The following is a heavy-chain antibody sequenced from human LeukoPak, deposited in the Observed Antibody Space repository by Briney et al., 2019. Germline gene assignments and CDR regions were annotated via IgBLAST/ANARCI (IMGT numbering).Heavy chain of an antibody. CDR1: GFTFSSYW. J-gene: IGHJ4*02. CDR2: IKQDGSEK. V-gene: IGHV3-7*03. D-gene: IGHD2-15*01. CDR3: ARARGYSLPAPVDY. Sequence: PGGSLRLSCAASGFTFSSYWMSWVRQAPGKGLEWVANIKQDGSEKYYVDSVKGRFTISRDNAKNSLYLQMNSLRAEDTAVYYCARARGYSLPAPVDYWGQGTLVTVSS.